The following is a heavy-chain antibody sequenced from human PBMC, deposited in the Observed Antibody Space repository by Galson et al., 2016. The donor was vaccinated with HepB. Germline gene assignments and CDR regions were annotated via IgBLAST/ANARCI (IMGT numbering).Heavy chain of an antibody. CDR2: VAGSGSWT. V-gene: IGHV3-23*01. J-gene: IGHJ6*02. D-gene: IGHD5-12*01. CDR1: GFTFSTYA. CDR3: ARDLGGYSGYGGNYFGMDV. Sequence: SLRLSCAASGFTFSTYAMTWVRQAPGKGLEWVSSVAGSGSWTYYADSVKGRFTVSRDNSKSTVNLHMNSLRPEDTAVYYCARDLGGYSGYGGNYFGMDVWGQGTTGTVS.